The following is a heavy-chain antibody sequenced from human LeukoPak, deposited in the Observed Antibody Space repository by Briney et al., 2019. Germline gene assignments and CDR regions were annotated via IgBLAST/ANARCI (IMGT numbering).Heavy chain of an antibody. D-gene: IGHD3-9*01. J-gene: IGHJ4*02. CDR2: ISSSSSYM. CDR3: ARDQLTGYYDILTGYYNGEIDY. CDR1: GFTFSSYS. V-gene: IGHV3-21*01. Sequence: SGGSLRLSCAASGFTFSSYSMNWVRQAPGKGLEWVSSISSSSSYMYYADSVKGRFTISRDNAKNSPYLQMNSLRAEDTAVYYCARDQLTGYYDILTGYYNGEIDYWGQGTLVTVSS.